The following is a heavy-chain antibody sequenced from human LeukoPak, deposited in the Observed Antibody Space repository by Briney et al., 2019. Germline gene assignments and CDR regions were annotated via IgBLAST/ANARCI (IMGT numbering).Heavy chain of an antibody. CDR2: ISYDGSNK. D-gene: IGHD5-18*01. CDR3: AGTYGYSYGFDY. Sequence: GGSLRLSCAASGFTFSSYGMHWVRQAPGKGLEWVAVISYDGSNKYYADSVKGRFTISRDNSKNTLYLQMNSLRAEDTAVYYCAGTYGYSYGFDYWGQGTLVTVSS. CDR1: GFTFSSYG. V-gene: IGHV3-30*03. J-gene: IGHJ4*02.